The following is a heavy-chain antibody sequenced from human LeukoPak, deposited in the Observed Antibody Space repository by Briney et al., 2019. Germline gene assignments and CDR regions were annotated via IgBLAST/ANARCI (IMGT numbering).Heavy chain of an antibody. V-gene: IGHV4-59*01. CDR2: IFHSGST. CDR3: ARDCSGGSCYHPLGY. CDR1: GDSISSYY. Sequence: SETLSLTCSVSGDSISSYYWSWIRQLPGKGLEWIGYIFHSGSTNYNPSLKSRVTISIDTSKNQFSLKLSSVTAADTAVYYCARDCSGGSCYHPLGYWGQGTLVTVSS. J-gene: IGHJ4*02. D-gene: IGHD2-15*01.